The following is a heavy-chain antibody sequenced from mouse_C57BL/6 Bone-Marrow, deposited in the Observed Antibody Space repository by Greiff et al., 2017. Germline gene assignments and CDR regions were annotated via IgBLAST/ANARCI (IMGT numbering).Heavy chain of an antibody. CDR2: INPYNGGT. V-gene: IGHV1-19*01. CDR3: ARRRGAYGNYP. D-gene: IGHD2-1*01. Sequence: VQLQQSGPVLVKPGASVKMSCKASGYTFTDYYMNWVKQSHGKSLEWIGVINPYNGGTSYNQKFKGKATLTVDKSSSTAYMELNSLTSEDSAVYYCARRRGAYGNYPWSQGTTLTVSS. J-gene: IGHJ2*01. CDR1: GYTFTDYY.